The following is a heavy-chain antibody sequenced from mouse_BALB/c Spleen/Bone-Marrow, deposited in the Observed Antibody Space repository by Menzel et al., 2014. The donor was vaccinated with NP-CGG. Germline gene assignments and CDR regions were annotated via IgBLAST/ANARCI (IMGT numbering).Heavy chain of an antibody. CDR3: ARGVYYYGSSYPFAY. CDR2: INPYNGGT. CDR1: GYSFTGYT. Sequence: VQLQQSGPELVKPGTSMKISCKASGYSFTGYTTNWVKQSHEKNLEWIGLINPYNGGTSYNQKFKGKATLTVDKSSSTAYMELLSLTSEDSAVYYCARGVYYYGSSYPFAYWGQGTLVTVSA. D-gene: IGHD1-1*01. V-gene: IGHV1-26*01. J-gene: IGHJ3*01.